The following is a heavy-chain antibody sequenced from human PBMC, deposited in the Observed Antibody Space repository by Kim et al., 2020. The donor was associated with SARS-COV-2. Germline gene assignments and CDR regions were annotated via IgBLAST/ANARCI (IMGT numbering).Heavy chain of an antibody. CDR3: VGSGSYFSESDP. CDR1: GGSISSSSYY. Sequence: SETLSLTCTVSGGSISSSSYYWGWIRQPPGKGLEWIGSIYYSGSTYYNPSLKSRVTISVDTSKNQFSLKLSSVTAADTAVYYCVGSGSYFSESDPWGQGTLVNVSS. J-gene: IGHJ5*02. V-gene: IGHV4-39*07. D-gene: IGHD3-10*01. CDR2: IYYSGST.